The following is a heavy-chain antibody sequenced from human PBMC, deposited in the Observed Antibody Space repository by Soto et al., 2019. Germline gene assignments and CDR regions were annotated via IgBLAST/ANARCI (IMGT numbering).Heavy chain of an antibody. CDR3: ARGFDDYGDYLFDP. CDR2: IWYDGSNK. Sequence: QVQLVESGGGVVQPGRSLRLSCAASGFTFSSYGMHWVRQAPGKGLEWVAVIWYDGSNKYYADSVKGRFTISRDNSKNTLYLQMNSLRAEDTAVYYCARGFDDYGDYLFDPWGQGTLVTVSS. CDR1: GFTFSSYG. D-gene: IGHD4-17*01. J-gene: IGHJ5*02. V-gene: IGHV3-33*01.